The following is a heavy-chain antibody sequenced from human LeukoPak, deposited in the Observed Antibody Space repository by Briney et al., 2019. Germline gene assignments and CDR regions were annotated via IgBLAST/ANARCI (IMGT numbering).Heavy chain of an antibody. V-gene: IGHV3-53*01. D-gene: IGHD3-22*01. CDR2: IYSGGST. CDR1: GFTVSSNY. J-gene: IGHJ4*02. CDR3: AKDVAPYYYDSSGYYDY. Sequence: GGSLRLSCAASGFTVSSNYMSWVRQAPGKGLEWVSVIYSGGSTYYADSVKGRFTISRDNSKNTLYLQMNSLRAEDTAVYYCAKDVAPYYYDSSGYYDYWGQGTLVTVSS.